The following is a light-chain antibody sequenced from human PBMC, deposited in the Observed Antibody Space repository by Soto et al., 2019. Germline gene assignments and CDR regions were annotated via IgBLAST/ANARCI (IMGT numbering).Light chain of an antibody. Sequence: IVMTQSPLSLPVTPGEPASISCRSSQSLLHSNGYDYVDWYVQQPGQSPQVLIYVASRRASGVPGRFSGSGSGTDFTLEISRVEAEDVGVYYCMQALQPPLTFGQGTRLEIK. J-gene: IGKJ2*01. CDR3: MQALQPPLT. V-gene: IGKV2-28*01. CDR1: QSLLHSNGYDY. CDR2: VAS.